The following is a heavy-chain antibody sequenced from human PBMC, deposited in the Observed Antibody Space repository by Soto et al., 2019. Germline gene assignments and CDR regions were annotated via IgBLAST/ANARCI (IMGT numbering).Heavy chain of an antibody. CDR3: ASGPRYKDFDY. D-gene: IGHD1-1*01. CDR1: GFTFSSYG. CDR2: IWYDGSNK. V-gene: IGHV3-33*01. Sequence: GGSLRLSCAASGFTFSSYGMHWVRQAPGKGLEWVAVIWYDGSNKYYADSVKGRFTISRDNSKNTLYLQMNSLRAEDTAVYYCASGPRYKDFDYWGQGTLVTVSS. J-gene: IGHJ4*02.